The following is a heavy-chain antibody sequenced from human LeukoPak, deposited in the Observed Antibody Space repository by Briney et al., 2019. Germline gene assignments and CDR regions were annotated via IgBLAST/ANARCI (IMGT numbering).Heavy chain of an antibody. CDR1: GGTFSSYA. V-gene: IGHV1-69*04. CDR2: IIPIFGIA. CDR3: ARAGYCSGGRCYPNDAFDI. J-gene: IGHJ3*02. D-gene: IGHD2-15*01. Sequence: SVKVSCKASGGTFSSYAISWVRQAPGQGLEWMGRIIPIFGIANYAQKFQGRVTITADKSTSTAYMELSSLRSEDTAVYYCARAGYCSGGRCYPNDAFDIWGQGTMVTVSS.